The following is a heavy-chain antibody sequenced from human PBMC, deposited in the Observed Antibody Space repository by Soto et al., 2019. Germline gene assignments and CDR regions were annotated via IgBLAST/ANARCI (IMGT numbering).Heavy chain of an antibody. D-gene: IGHD2-2*01. J-gene: IGHJ5*02. V-gene: IGHV1-69*13. Sequence: SVKVSCQGSVGSFRSYAISGVRQAPGQGLEWMGGIIPIFGTANYAQKFQGRVTITADESTSTAYMELSSLRSEDTAVYYCARIFKYQLLSPSWFDPWGQGTLVTVTS. CDR2: IIPIFGTA. CDR3: ARIFKYQLLSPSWFDP. CDR1: VGSFRSYA.